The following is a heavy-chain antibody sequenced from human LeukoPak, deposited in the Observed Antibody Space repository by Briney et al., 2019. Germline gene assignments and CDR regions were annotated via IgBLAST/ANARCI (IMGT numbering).Heavy chain of an antibody. V-gene: IGHV3-21*01. CDR3: TRDFVPDTMSYSFDI. CDR2: ISSSSDYI. CDR1: GFSFSTYC. Sequence: GGSLRLSCAASGFSFSTYCMNWVRQAPGKGLEWVSSISSSSDYIYYADSVKGRFTASRDNAKSSLYLQMDSLRAEDSAVYYCTRDFVPDTMSYSFDIWGQGTMVTVSS. J-gene: IGHJ3*02. D-gene: IGHD3-10*02.